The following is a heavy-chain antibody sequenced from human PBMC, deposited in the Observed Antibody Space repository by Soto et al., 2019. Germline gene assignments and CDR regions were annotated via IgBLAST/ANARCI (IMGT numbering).Heavy chain of an antibody. CDR1: GDSISVGYY. CDR3: ARDRGSYGMDV. J-gene: IGHJ6*02. V-gene: IGHV4-31*03. CDR2: VSPSGTT. Sequence: QVQLQESGPGLVKPSQTLSLTCTVSGDSISVGYYWSWIRQHPGKGLEWIGYVSPSGTTYYNPSLKSRVSISTDTPKNQFSLQVSSVTSADTAVYYFARDRGSYGMDVWGQGTTVTVSS.